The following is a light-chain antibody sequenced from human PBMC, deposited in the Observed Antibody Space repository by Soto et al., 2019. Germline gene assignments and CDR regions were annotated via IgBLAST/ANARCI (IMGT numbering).Light chain of an antibody. CDR1: SSNIGAGFD. Sequence: QSVLTQPPSVSGAPGQRVTISCTGSSSNIGAGFDVHWYQQLPGTAPKLLIYGNSNRPSGIPDRFSGSKSDTSASLAITGLQAEDEADYYCQSYDSSLSGVVFGGGTKRTVL. J-gene: IGLJ2*01. CDR2: GNS. V-gene: IGLV1-40*01. CDR3: QSYDSSLSGVV.